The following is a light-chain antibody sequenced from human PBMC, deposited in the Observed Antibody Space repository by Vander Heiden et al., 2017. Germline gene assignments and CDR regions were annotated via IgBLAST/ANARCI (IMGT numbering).Light chain of an antibody. CDR1: SSDVGGYNY. Sequence: QSALTPPASVSGSPGPSIPIPCTGTSSDVGGYNYVSWYQQHPGKAPKLRIYEVSNRPSGVSNRFSGSKSGNTASLTISGLQAEDEADYYCSSYTSSSTWVFGGGTKLTVL. CDR2: EVS. J-gene: IGLJ3*02. V-gene: IGLV2-14*01. CDR3: SSYTSSSTWV.